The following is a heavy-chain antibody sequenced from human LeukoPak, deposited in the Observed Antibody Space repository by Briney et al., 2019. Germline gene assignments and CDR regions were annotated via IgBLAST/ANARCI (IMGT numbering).Heavy chain of an antibody. V-gene: IGHV4-34*01. Sequence: SETLSLTCAVYGGSFSGYYWSWIRQPPGKGLEWIGEINHSGSTNYNPSLKSRVTISVDTSKNQFSLKLSSVTAADTAVYYCARHHFRFWYFDLWGRGTLVTVSS. CDR3: ARHHFRFWYFDL. D-gene: IGHD3-3*02. J-gene: IGHJ2*01. CDR2: INHSGST. CDR1: GGSFSGYY.